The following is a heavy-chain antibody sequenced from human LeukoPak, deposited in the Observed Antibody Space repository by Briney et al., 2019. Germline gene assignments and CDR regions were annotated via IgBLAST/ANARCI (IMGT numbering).Heavy chain of an antibody. Sequence: GGSLRLSCAASGFTFSNAWMSWVRQAPGKGLEWVGRIKSKTDGGTTDYAAPVKGRSTISRDDSKNTLYLQMNSLKTEDTAVYYCTTAVYSGSYWGKGYFDYWGQGTLVTVSS. V-gene: IGHV3-15*01. CDR1: GFTFSNAW. J-gene: IGHJ4*02. CDR3: TTAVYSGSYWGKGYFDY. D-gene: IGHD1-26*01. CDR2: IKSKTDGGTT.